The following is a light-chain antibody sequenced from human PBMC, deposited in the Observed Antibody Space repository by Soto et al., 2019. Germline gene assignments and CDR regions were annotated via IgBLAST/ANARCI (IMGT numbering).Light chain of an antibody. CDR2: GAS. V-gene: IGKV3-20*01. J-gene: IGKJ1*01. CDR1: QSVSSSY. CDR3: QQYGSSPPT. Sequence: EIVLTQSPGTLSLSPGERATISCRASQSVSSSYLAWYQQKPGQAPRLLIYGASSRATGIPDRFSGSGSGTAFTLTISRLEPEDFAVYYCQQYGSSPPTFGQGTKVEIK.